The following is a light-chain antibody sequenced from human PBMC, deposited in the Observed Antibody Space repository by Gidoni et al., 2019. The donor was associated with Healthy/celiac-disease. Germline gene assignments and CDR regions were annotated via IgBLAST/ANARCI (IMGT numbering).Light chain of an antibody. CDR3: QSYDTTLSGSHVV. J-gene: IGLJ2*01. CDR1: SSNIGTGYD. CDR2: ANS. V-gene: IGLV1-40*01. Sequence: QSVLTPPPSVSGAPGQRVPIYCTGSSSNIGTGYDVHWYQQLPGTAPKLLIYANSIRPSGVPDRFSGSKSGTSASLAITGLQAEDEADYYGQSYDTTLSGSHVVFGGGTKLTVL.